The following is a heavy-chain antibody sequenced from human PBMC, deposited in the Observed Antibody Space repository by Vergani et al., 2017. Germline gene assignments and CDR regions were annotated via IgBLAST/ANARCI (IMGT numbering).Heavy chain of an antibody. CDR1: GFTFNDYG. D-gene: IGHD5-24*01. CDR2: INWNGGRI. CDR3: ARDPTARRDCYIQYFDY. J-gene: IGHJ4*02. V-gene: IGHV3-20*04. Sequence: EVQLVESGGRVVWPGGSLRLSCTASGFTFNDYGVSWVRQAPGKGLEWVSGINWNGGRISYADSVKGRFTISRDNAKNSLFLQMNSLRPEDTALYYCARDPTARRDCYIQYFDYWGRGTLVTVSS.